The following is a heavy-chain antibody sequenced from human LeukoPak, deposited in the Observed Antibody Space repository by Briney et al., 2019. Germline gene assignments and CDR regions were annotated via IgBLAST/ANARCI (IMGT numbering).Heavy chain of an antibody. CDR2: IYYSGST. Sequence: SETLSLTCTVSGGSISSYYWSWIRQPPGKGLEGIGYIYYSGSTNYNPSLKSRVTISVDTSKNQFSLKLSSVTAADTAVYYCARGITMVRGAEPYYFDYWGQGTLVTVSS. CDR3: ARGITMVRGAEPYYFDY. D-gene: IGHD3-10*01. J-gene: IGHJ4*02. V-gene: IGHV4-59*01. CDR1: GGSISSYY.